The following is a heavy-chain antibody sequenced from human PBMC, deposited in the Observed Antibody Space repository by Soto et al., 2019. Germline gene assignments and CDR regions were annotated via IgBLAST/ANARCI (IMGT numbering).Heavy chain of an antibody. CDR1: GGSISSYY. CDR3: ARVTPGFGELLSYFDY. V-gene: IGHV4-59*01. J-gene: IGHJ4*02. D-gene: IGHD3-10*01. Sequence: SETLSLTCTVSGGSISSYYWSWIRQPPGKGLEWIGYIYYSGSTNYNPSLKSRVTISVDTSKNQFSLELSSVTAADTAVYYCARVTPGFGELLSYFDYWGQGTLVTVSS. CDR2: IYYSGST.